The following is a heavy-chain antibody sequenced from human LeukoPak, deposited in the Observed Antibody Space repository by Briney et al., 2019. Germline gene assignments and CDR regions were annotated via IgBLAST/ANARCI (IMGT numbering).Heavy chain of an antibody. CDR1: GFTISTYS. CDR2: ITGSSSAI. V-gene: IGHV3-48*01. J-gene: IGHJ4*02. D-gene: IGHD3-16*01. CDR3: ARGGGAPDY. Sequence: GGSLRLSCAASGFTISTYSMNWVRQAPGKGLEWVSYITGSSSAIYYADSVKGRFTISRDNAKNSLYLQMNSLRAEDTAVYYCARGGGAPDYWGQGTLVTVSS.